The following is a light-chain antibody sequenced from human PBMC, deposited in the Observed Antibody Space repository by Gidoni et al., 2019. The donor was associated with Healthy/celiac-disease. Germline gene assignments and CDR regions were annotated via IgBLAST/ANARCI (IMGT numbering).Light chain of an antibody. Sequence: IQMTPSPSTLSASVGDRVTITCQASQSISSWFAWYQQKPGKAPKLLIYKASSLESGVPSRFSGSGSGTEFTLTISSLQPDDFATYYCQQYNSYSYTFGQGTKLEIK. J-gene: IGKJ2*01. CDR1: QSISSW. V-gene: IGKV1-5*03. CDR3: QQYNSYSYT. CDR2: KAS.